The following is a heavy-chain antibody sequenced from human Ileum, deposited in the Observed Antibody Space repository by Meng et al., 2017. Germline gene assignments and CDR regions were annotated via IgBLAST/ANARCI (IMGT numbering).Heavy chain of an antibody. CDR3: ARGVVSGSHYNTY. J-gene: IGHJ4*02. CDR2: IHHSGTT. Sequence: QVQLQESGPGLVKPPGTLSLPCSVSGVSISSSIWWSWVRQPPEKGLEWIGEIHHSGTTNYSPSLKSRLTISVDKSKNQFSLKLQSVTAADTAVYFCARGVVSGSHYNTYWGQGILVTVSS. V-gene: IGHV4-4*01. D-gene: IGHD3-10*01. CDR1: GVSISSSIW.